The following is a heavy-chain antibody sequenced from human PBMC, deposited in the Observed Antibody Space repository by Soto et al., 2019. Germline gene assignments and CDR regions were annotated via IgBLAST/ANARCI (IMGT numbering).Heavy chain of an antibody. CDR1: GYSFTSYD. D-gene: IGHD2-15*01. J-gene: IGHJ3*02. V-gene: IGHV1-8*01. CDR2: MNPNSGNT. Sequence: QVQMVQSGAEVKKPGASVKVSCRASGYSFTSYDVNWVRQATGQGLEWMGWMNPNSGNTAFAEKFQGRVTMTRDTPISTAYMELSGLTSEGTAVYYCARYPYTSYCSDGSCSYDAFDIWGQGTVVTVSS. CDR3: ARYPYTSYCSDGSCSYDAFDI.